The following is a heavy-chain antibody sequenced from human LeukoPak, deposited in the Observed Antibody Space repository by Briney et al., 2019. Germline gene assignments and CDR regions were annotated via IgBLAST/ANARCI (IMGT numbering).Heavy chain of an antibody. V-gene: IGHV1-69*04. D-gene: IGHD5-18*01. CDR3: ARGSLTAMAPYYYYGMDV. J-gene: IGHJ6*02. Sequence: SVKVSCKASGGTFSSYAISWVRQAPGQGLEWMGRIIPILGIANYAQKLQGRVTITADKSTSTAYMELSSLRSEDTAVYYCARGSLTAMAPYYYYGMDVWGQGTTVTVSS. CDR1: GGTFSSYA. CDR2: IIPILGIA.